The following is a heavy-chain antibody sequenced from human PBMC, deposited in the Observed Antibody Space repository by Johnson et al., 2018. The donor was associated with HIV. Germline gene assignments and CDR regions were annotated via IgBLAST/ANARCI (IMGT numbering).Heavy chain of an antibody. J-gene: IGHJ3*02. Sequence: VQLVESGGGLVQPGGSLRLSCAASGFSFSDYDMHWVRQLTGKSLEWVSAIGTAGDTFYPGSVKGRFTISRENPKNTLYLQMNGLRAEDTAVYYCAKNSAAFDIWGQGTMVTVSS. CDR1: GFSFSDYD. D-gene: IGHD2/OR15-2a*01. CDR3: AKNSAAFDI. CDR2: IGTAGDT. V-gene: IGHV3-13*01.